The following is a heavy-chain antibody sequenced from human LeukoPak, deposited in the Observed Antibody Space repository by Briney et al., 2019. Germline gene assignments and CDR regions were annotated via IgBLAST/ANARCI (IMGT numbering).Heavy chain of an antibody. D-gene: IGHD3-10*01. CDR1: GGSISSYY. J-gene: IGHJ5*02. CDR3: ARDGSGTYWAYYNWFDP. V-gene: IGHV4-59*01. CDR2: IYYSGST. Sequence: SETLSLTCTVSGGSISSYYWSWIRQPPGKGLEWIGYIYYSGSTNYNPSLKSRVTISVDTSKNQFFLKLSSVTAADTAVYYCARDGSGTYWAYYNWFDPWGQGTLVTVSS.